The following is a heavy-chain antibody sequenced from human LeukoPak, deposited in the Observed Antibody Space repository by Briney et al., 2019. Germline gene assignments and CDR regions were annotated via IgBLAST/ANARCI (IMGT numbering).Heavy chain of an antibody. J-gene: IGHJ4*02. CDR3: ARASGFGVFFDY. Sequence: ASVKVSCKASGYTFTSYGISWVRQAPGQGREWMGWISAYNGNTNYAQKLQGRVTITTDTSTSTAYMELRSLRSDDTAVYYCARASGFGVFFDYWGQGTLVTVSS. CDR1: GYTFTSYG. D-gene: IGHD3-10*01. CDR2: ISAYNGNT. V-gene: IGHV1-18*04.